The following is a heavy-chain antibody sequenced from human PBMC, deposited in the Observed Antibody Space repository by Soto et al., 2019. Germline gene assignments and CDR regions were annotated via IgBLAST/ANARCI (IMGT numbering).Heavy chain of an antibody. J-gene: IGHJ4*02. CDR3: HCYYDSSGYYYVPFDY. CDR1: GFTFSSYA. D-gene: IGHD3-22*01. Sequence: QVQLVESGGGVVQPGRSLRLSCAASGFTFSSYAMHWVRQAPGKGLEWVAVISYDGSNKYYADSVKGRFTISRDNSKNTLYLQMNSLRAEDTAVYYCHCYYDSSGYYYVPFDYWGQGTLVTVSS. CDR2: ISYDGSNK. V-gene: IGHV3-30-3*01.